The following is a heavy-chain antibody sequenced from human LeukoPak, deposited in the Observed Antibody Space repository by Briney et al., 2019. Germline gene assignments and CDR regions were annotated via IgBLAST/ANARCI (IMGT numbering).Heavy chain of an antibody. CDR3: ARARNDSSGYYYRYYFDY. CDR1: GGSISSGGYY. Sequence: SETLSLTCTVSGGSISSGGYYWSWIRQHPGKGLEWIGYIYYSGSTYYNPSLKSRVTISVDTSKNQFSLKLSSVTAADTAVYYCARARNDSSGYYYRYYFDYWGQGTLVTVSS. D-gene: IGHD3-22*01. J-gene: IGHJ4*02. CDR2: IYYSGST. V-gene: IGHV4-31*03.